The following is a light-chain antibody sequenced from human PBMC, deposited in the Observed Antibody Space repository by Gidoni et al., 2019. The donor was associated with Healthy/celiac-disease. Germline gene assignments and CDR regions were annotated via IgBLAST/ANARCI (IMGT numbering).Light chain of an antibody. J-gene: IGLJ3*02. CDR1: SSDVGSYNL. V-gene: IGLV2-23*01. CDR2: EGS. CDR3: CSYAGSSTFWV. Sequence: SALTQPASVSGSTGQSITISCTGTSSDVGSYNLVSWYQQHPGKAPKLMIYEGSKRPSGVSNRFSGSRSGNTASLTISGRQAEDEADYYCCSYAGSSTFWVFGGGTKLTVL.